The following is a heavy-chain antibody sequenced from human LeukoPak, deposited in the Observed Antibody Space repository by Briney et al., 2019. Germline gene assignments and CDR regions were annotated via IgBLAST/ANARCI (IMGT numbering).Heavy chain of an antibody. J-gene: IGHJ1*01. CDR3: AKLWTEYSSSSRYFQH. Sequence: GGTLRLSCAASGFTFSSYAMSWVRQAPGKGLEWVSAISGSGGSTYYADSVKGRFTISRDNSKNTLYLQMNSLRAEDTAVYYCAKLWTEYSSSSRYFQHWGQGTLVTVSS. V-gene: IGHV3-23*01. CDR2: ISGSGGST. CDR1: GFTFSSYA. D-gene: IGHD6-6*01.